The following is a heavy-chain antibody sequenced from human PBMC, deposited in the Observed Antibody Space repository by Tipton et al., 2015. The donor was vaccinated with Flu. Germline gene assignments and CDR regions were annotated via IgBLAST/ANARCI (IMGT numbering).Heavy chain of an antibody. CDR1: GFTFSDYW. CDR3: ARGGLAPGNY. V-gene: IGHV3-7*01. J-gene: IGHJ4*02. Sequence: SLRLSCAASGFTFSDYWMLWFRQAPGQGLEWVANIRQDGGQEYYLNSVRGRFTTSRDNARNLLYLQMDGLRAEDTAVYYCARGGLAPGNYWGQGTLVTVSS. CDR2: IRQDGGQE. D-gene: IGHD6-13*01.